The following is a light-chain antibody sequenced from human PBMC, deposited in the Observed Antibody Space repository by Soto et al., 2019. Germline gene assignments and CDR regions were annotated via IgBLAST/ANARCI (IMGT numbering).Light chain of an antibody. Sequence: DIKMTQSPSSVSASVGDRVTITCRASQDISSWLAWYQQKPEKAPKRLIYAASSLQSGVPSRFSGSGSGTDFTLTISSLQPEDFATYYCQQANSFPPTFGQGTKLEIK. CDR1: QDISSW. CDR3: QQANSFPPT. V-gene: IGKV1-12*01. CDR2: AAS. J-gene: IGKJ2*01.